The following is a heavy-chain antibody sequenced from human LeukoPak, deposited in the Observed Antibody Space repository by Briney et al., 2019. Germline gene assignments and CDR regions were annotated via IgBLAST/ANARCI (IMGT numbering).Heavy chain of an antibody. D-gene: IGHD3-22*01. CDR3: ARGSPPRRNYDSSGYYSYYFDY. V-gene: IGHV1-2*02. Sequence: ASVKVSCKASGYTFTGFYMHWVRQAPGQGLEWMGWINPNSGGTNYAQKFQGRVTMTRDTSISTAYMELSRLRSDDTAVYYCARGSPPRRNYDSSGYYSYYFDYWGQGTLVTVSS. J-gene: IGHJ4*02. CDR2: INPNSGGT. CDR1: GYTFTGFY.